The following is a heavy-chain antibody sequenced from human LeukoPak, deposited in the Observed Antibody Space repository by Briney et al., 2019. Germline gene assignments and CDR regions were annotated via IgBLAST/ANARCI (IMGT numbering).Heavy chain of an antibody. D-gene: IGHD3-22*01. J-gene: IGHJ3*02. CDR3: AGLRSYYDSSGYYYVDAFDI. CDR2: IYYSGST. V-gene: IGHV4-39*01. CDR1: GGSISSNSYY. Sequence: SETLSLTCTVSGGSISSNSYYWGWIRQPPGKGLEWIGSIYYSGSTYYNPSLKSRVTISVDTSKNQFSLKLSSVTAADTAVYYCAGLRSYYDSSGYYYVDAFDIWGQGTMVTVSS.